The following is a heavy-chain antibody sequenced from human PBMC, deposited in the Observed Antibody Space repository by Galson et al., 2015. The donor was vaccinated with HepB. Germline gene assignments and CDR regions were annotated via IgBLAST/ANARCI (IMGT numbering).Heavy chain of an antibody. V-gene: IGHV3-11*06. CDR1: GFTFSDYY. Sequence: SLRLSCAASGFTFSDYYMTWIRQAPGKGLEWISYISTSGTYTNYADSVKGRFTISRDNAKNSLYLQMNSLRVEDTAVFYCARVATSDYGDHSHFDYWGQGALVTASS. CDR3: ARVATSDYGDHSHFDY. D-gene: IGHD4-17*01. CDR2: ISTSGTYT. J-gene: IGHJ4*02.